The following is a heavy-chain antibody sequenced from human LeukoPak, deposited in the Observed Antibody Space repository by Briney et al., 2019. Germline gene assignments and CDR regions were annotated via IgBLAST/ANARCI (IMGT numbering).Heavy chain of an antibody. CDR3: ARGRSGSHHFDS. D-gene: IGHD3-10*01. CDR1: GFTFSSYA. Sequence: GGSLRLSCTASGFTFSSYAMHWVRQAPGKGLQWLALTSDDGSTKYYADSVKGRFTISRDNSQNTLFLQMNSLRADDTAVYYCARGRSGSHHFDSWGQGTLVTVPS. J-gene: IGHJ4*02. CDR2: TSDDGSTK. V-gene: IGHV3-30-3*01.